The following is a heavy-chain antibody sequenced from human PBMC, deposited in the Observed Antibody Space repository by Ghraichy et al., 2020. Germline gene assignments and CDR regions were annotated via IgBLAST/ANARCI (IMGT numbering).Heavy chain of an antibody. Sequence: GGSLRLSCAASGFTFSPYSMHWVRQAPGTGLEWVAVISSDGSNDYYADSVKGRFTISRDFSKNTLSLQMNSLRAEDTAIYYCATARAVIVLVPAAMGRRRGIPGAGEYFDHWGQGSQVAVSS. D-gene: IGHD2-2*01. CDR1: GFTFSPYS. CDR3: ATARAVIVLVPAAMGRRRGIPGAGEYFDH. J-gene: IGHJ4*02. CDR2: ISSDGSND. V-gene: IGHV3-30*03.